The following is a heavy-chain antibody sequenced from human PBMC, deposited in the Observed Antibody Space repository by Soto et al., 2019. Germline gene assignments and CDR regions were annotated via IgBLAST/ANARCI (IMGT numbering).Heavy chain of an antibody. Sequence: EMQLVESGGVVVQPGGSLRLSCAVSGFTFDDYTMHWVRQVPGKGLDWVSTISWDGGTTYYADSVKGRFTISRDNSKSSLYLQMNGLRTEDSAFYYCAKGGDYWYFDLWGRGTLATVSS. D-gene: IGHD3-16*01. V-gene: IGHV3-43*01. J-gene: IGHJ2*01. CDR2: ISWDGGTT. CDR3: AKGGDYWYFDL. CDR1: GFTFDDYT.